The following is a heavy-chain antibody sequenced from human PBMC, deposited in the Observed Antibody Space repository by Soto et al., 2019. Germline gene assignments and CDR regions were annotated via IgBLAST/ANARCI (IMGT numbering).Heavy chain of an antibody. CDR3: ARDGLMHGPDIAQ. J-gene: IGHJ4*02. Sequence: EVQLVESGGGLVQPGGSVRLSCAASGFTFSNYWMHWVRQTPGKGLVWVSRVGSDGRGATYADSVKGRFTISRDNAKNTLYLQMDSLRVEDTAMYHCARDGLMHGPDIAQWGQGILVTVSS. CDR2: VGSDGRGA. V-gene: IGHV3-74*01. CDR1: GFTFSNYW. D-gene: IGHD3-16*01.